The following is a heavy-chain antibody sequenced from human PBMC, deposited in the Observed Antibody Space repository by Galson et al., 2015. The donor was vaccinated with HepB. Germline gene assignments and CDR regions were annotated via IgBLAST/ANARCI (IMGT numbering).Heavy chain of an antibody. V-gene: IGHV3-74*03. Sequence: CAASGFIFSNYWMHWVRQAPGKGLVWVSRINNDGSNTTYADSVKGRFTISRDNAKNTLYLQMNSLRAEDTAVYYCARPGYCSGSSCYVPFDIWAQGTMATVSS. J-gene: IGHJ3*02. D-gene: IGHD2-15*01. CDR3: ARPGYCSGSSCYVPFDI. CDR2: INNDGSNT. CDR1: GFIFSNYW.